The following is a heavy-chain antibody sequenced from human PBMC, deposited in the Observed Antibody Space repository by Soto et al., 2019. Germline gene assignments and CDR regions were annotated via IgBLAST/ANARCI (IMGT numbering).Heavy chain of an antibody. J-gene: IGHJ1*01. CDR3: ASGESGIAAAGPGYFQH. CDR2: INPSGGST. D-gene: IGHD6-13*01. Sequence: EASVKVSCKASGYTFTSYYMHWVRQAPGQGLEWMGIINPSGGSTSYAQKFQGRVTMTRDTSTSTVYMELSSLRSEDTAVYYCASGESGIAAAGPGYFQHWGQGTLVTVSS. V-gene: IGHV1-46*01. CDR1: GYTFTSYY.